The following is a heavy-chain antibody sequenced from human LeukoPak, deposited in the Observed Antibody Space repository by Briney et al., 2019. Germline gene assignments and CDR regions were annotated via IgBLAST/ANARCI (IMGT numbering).Heavy chain of an antibody. V-gene: IGHV3-48*04. CDR3: ARDQHDSPFDY. CDR2: ISSSGSTI. CDR1: GFTFSSYA. J-gene: IGHJ4*02. D-gene: IGHD3-22*01. Sequence: GGSLRLSCAASGFTFSSYAMSWVRQAPGKGLGWVSYISSSGSTIYYADSVKGRFTISRDNAKNSLYLQMNSLRAEDTAVYYCARDQHDSPFDYWGQGTLVTVSS.